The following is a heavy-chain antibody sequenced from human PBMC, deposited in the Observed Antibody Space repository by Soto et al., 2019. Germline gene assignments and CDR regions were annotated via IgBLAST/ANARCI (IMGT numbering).Heavy chain of an antibody. J-gene: IGHJ4*02. CDR3: VRDGLDYYDTERLYFDN. V-gene: IGHV3-21*01. CDR2: ISSRAVYI. D-gene: IGHD3-22*01. CDR1: GFNFITYS. Sequence: DVQLVESGGGPVRPGGSLKLSCAASGFNFITYSLSWVRQSPGKGLEWVASISSRAVYIDYADSVKGRFSISRDNANNSLYLQMNSLRAEDTATYYCVRDGLDYYDTERLYFDNWGQGTLVTVSS.